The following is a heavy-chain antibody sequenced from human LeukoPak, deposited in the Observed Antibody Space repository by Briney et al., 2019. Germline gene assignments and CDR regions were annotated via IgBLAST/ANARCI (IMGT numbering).Heavy chain of an antibody. V-gene: IGHV5-51*01. D-gene: IGHD3-22*01. J-gene: IGHJ4*02. CDR2: LYPGDSDT. CDR1: GYSFTSYW. Sequence: GESLKISCKGSGYSFTSYWIAWARQMPGKGLEWMGILYPGDSDTRYSPSFQAQVTIPADKSISTAYLQWSSLKASDTAMYYCATQYYDSSGYYQDYWGQGTLVTVSS. CDR3: ATQYYDSSGYYQDY.